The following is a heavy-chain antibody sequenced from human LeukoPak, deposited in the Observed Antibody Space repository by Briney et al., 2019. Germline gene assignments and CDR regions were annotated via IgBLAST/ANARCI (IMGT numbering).Heavy chain of an antibody. CDR2: IISNSGYI. CDR3: ARDELAGTAAGGGSYQDHSYFDY. V-gene: IGHV3-21*01. J-gene: IGHJ4*02. Sequence: LGWALLFSCAAAAVSFISYSMNGGRPAPPEGLEWGSSIISNSGYIYYTDSLKSLFTISEDNANNSLYLQMNSLRAEDTAVYYCARDELAGTAAGGGSYQDHSYFDYWGQGTLVTVSS. CDR1: AVSFISYS. D-gene: IGHD1-26*01.